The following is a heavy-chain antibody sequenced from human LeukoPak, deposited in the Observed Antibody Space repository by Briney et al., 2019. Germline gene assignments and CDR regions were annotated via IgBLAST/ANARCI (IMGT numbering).Heavy chain of an antibody. V-gene: IGHV4-4*07. Sequence: PSETLSLTCTVSGGSISGYYWSWIRQPAGKGLEWIGRIYTSGSTDYHPSLKSRVTMSIDTSKNQFSLKLSSVTAADTAVYFCARGAYGDNSLNWFDPWGQGTLVIVSS. CDR1: GGSISGYY. D-gene: IGHD4-23*01. CDR2: IYTSGST. J-gene: IGHJ5*02. CDR3: ARGAYGDNSLNWFDP.